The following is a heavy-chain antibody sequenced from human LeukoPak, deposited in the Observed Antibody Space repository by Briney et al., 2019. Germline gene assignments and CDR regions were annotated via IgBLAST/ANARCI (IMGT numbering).Heavy chain of an antibody. CDR3: ARDGEMPTIYFDY. CDR2: IKQDGSET. Sequence: PGGSLRLSCAVSGFTFSSHWMSWVRQAPGKGLEWVANIKQDGSETYYVDSVKGRFTISRDNAKNSLFLQMNSLRAEDTAVYYCARDGEMPTIYFDYWGQGPLVTVSS. D-gene: IGHD5-24*01. V-gene: IGHV3-7*01. CDR1: GFTFSSHW. J-gene: IGHJ4*02.